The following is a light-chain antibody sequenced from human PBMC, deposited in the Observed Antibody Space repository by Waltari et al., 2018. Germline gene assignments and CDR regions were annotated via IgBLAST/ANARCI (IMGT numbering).Light chain of an antibody. CDR3: GSYTSSSSLDVV. V-gene: IGLV2-14*03. J-gene: IGLJ3*02. Sequence: QSALTQPASVSGSPGQSITIPCTGTSSAIGGYNYVSWYQQHPGKAPKVIIYEVSKRPSGVSHRFSGSKSGNTASLTISGLQADDEADYYCGSYTSSSSLDVVFGGGTELTVL. CDR2: EVS. CDR1: SSAIGGYNY.